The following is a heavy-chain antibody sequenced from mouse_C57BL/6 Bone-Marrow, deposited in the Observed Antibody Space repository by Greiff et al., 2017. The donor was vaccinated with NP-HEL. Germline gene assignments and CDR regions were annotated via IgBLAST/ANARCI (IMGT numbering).Heavy chain of an antibody. V-gene: IGHV5-16*01. CDR3: ARGDYDGGRAWFAY. CDR2: INYDGSST. J-gene: IGHJ3*01. D-gene: IGHD2-4*01. CDR1: GFTFSDYY. Sequence: EVKLVESEGGLVQPGSSMKLSCTASGFTFSDYYMAWVRQVPEKGLEWVANINYDGSSTYYLDSLKSRFIISRDNAKNILYLQMSSLKSEDTATYYCARGDYDGGRAWFAYWGQGTLVTVSA.